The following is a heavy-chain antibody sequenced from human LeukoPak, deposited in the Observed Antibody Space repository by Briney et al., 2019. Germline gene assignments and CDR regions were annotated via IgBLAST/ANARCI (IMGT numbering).Heavy chain of an antibody. CDR2: IIPIFGTA. CDR1: GGTFSSYA. Sequence: ASVKVSCKASGGTFSSYAISWVRQAPGQGLEWMGGIIPIFGTANYAQKFQGRVTITTDESTSTAYMELSSLRSEDTAVYYCARDNSGSYAAPWAYYYYGMDVWGQGTTVTVSS. J-gene: IGHJ6*02. CDR3: ARDNSGSYAAPWAYYYYGMDV. D-gene: IGHD1-26*01. V-gene: IGHV1-69*05.